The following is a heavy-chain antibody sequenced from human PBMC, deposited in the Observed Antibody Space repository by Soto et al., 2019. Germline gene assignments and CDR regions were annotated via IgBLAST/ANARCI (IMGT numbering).Heavy chain of an antibody. CDR2: ISGSGGTT. Sequence: GGSLRLSCAASGITFSSYAMSWVRQAPGKGLEWVSAISGSGGTTDYAAPVKGRFTISRDDSKNTLYLQMNSLKTEDTAVYYCTTVLAENDFDWLLTHDYWGQGTXVTVSS. V-gene: IGHV3-23*01. J-gene: IGHJ4*02. CDR3: TTVLAENDFDWLLTHDY. D-gene: IGHD3-9*01. CDR1: GITFSSYA.